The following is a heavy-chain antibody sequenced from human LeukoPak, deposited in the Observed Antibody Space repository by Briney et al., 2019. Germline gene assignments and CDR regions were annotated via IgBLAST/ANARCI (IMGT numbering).Heavy chain of an antibody. CDR1: GYTLTELS. V-gene: IGHV1-24*01. J-gene: IGHJ4*02. CDR2: FDPEDGET. CDR3: ARLAGPSYCSGGTCYFDY. D-gene: IGHD2-15*01. Sequence: ASVKVSCKVSGYTLTELSMHWVRQAPGKGLEWMGGFDPEDGETIYAQKFQGRVTMTEDTSTDTAYMELSRLRSDDTAIYYCARLAGPSYCSGGTCYFDYWGQGTLVTVSS.